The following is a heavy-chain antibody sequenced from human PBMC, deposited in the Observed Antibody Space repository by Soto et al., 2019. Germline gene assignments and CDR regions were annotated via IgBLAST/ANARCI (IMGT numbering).Heavy chain of an antibody. J-gene: IGHJ6*02. D-gene: IGHD3-10*01. Sequence: SETLSLTCTVSGGSISSYYWSWIRQPPGKGLEWIGYIYYSGSTNYNPSLKSRVTRSVDTSKNQFSLKLSTVTAADTAVYYCARDRVWFGEWNGMDVWGQGTTVTVSS. V-gene: IGHV4-59*01. CDR3: ARDRVWFGEWNGMDV. CDR2: IYYSGST. CDR1: GGSISSYY.